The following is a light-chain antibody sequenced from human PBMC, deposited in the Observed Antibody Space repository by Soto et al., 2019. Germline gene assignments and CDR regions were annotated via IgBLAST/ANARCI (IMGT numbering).Light chain of an antibody. J-gene: IGLJ3*02. CDR2: RDN. CDR3: AACDDTLSGDWV. Sequence: QSVLSQPPSASGTPGQRVTISCSGSISNVGSHYVYWYQQLPGPAPKLLIYRDNKRPSGFPDRCSASKSGPSAYLAISGLRSEDEAVYYCAACDDTLSGDWVFGGGTKLTVL. CDR1: ISNVGSHY. V-gene: IGLV1-47*01.